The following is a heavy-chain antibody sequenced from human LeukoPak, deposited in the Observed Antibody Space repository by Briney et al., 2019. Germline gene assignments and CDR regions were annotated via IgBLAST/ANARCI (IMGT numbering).Heavy chain of an antibody. V-gene: IGHV3-15*01. CDR3: TTTIVGVTTWFDP. D-gene: IGHD1-26*01. CDR2: IKNKTNGGTT. CDR1: GFTLSNAY. Sequence: TGGSLRLSCAASGFTLSNAYMSWVRQAPGKGLEWVGRIKNKTNGGTTDYAAPVKGRFTISRDDSKNTLYLQMNSLKTENTAVYYCTTTIVGVTTWFDPWGQGTLVTVSS. J-gene: IGHJ5*02.